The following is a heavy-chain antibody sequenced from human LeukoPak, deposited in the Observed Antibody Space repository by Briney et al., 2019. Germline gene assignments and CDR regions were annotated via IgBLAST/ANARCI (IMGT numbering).Heavy chain of an antibody. CDR1: GGSVGTYY. CDR2: MSYSGST. CDR3: ARGTAVAHDY. Sequence: SETLSLTCTVSGGSVGTYYWHWIRQPPGKGLEWIGYMSYSGSTNYNPSLKSRVSISIDTSRDQFSLNLTSVTAADTAVYYCARGTAVAHDYWGQGTLVTVSS. V-gene: IGHV4-59*02. D-gene: IGHD6-19*01. J-gene: IGHJ4*02.